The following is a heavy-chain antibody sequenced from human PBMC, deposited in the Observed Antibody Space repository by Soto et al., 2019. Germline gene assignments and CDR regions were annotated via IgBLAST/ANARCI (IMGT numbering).Heavy chain of an antibody. V-gene: IGHV4-59*08. D-gene: IGHD3-10*01. CDR2: IYYSGST. CDR3: ASGLLWFGEVYFDY. Sequence: QVQLQESGPGLVKPSETLSLTCTVSGGSISSYYWSWIRQPPGKGLEWIGYIYYSGSTNYNPSLKRRVPISVATSKNQFSLKLSSVTAADTAVYYCASGLLWFGEVYFDYWGQGTLVTVSS. CDR1: GGSISSYY. J-gene: IGHJ4*02.